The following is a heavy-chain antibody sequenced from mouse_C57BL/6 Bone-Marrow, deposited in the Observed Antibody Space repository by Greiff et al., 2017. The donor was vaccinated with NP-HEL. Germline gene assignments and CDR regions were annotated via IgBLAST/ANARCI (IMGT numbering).Heavy chain of an antibody. CDR2: IHPNSGST. CDR3: ADYYGSSLDY. J-gene: IGHJ2*01. CDR1: GYTFTSYW. D-gene: IGHD1-1*01. V-gene: IGHV1-64*01. Sequence: QVQLKQPGAELVKPGASVKLSCKASGYTFTSYWLHWVKQRPGQGLEWIGMIHPNSGSTNYNEKFKSKATLPVDKSSSTAYMQLSSLTSEDSAVYYCADYYGSSLDYWGQGTTLTVSS.